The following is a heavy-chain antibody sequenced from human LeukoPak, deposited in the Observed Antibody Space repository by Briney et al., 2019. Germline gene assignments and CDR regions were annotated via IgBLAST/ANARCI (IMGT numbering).Heavy chain of an antibody. V-gene: IGHV4-31*03. J-gene: IGHJ5*02. Sequence: PSETLSLTCTVSGGSISGGGYYWSWIRQHPRKGLEWIGYIYYSGSTYYNPSLKSRVTISVDTSKNQFSLKLSSVTAADTAVYYCARDRGRDCSSTSCYPPAFDPWGQGTLVTVSS. D-gene: IGHD2-2*01. CDR2: IYYSGST. CDR1: GGSISGGGYY. CDR3: ARDRGRDCSSTSCYPPAFDP.